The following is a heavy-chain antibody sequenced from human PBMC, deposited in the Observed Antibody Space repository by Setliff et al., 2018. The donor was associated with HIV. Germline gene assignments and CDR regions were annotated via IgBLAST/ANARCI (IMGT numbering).Heavy chain of an antibody. V-gene: IGHV3-21*06. CDR3: ARDRDTTIWYFDL. J-gene: IGHJ2*01. CDR2: ISTSGNFI. CDR1: GFTFSAYS. D-gene: IGHD5-12*01. Sequence: PGGSLRLSCAASGFTFSAYSMNWVRQVQGKGLEWVSCISTSGNFIYYADSVKGRFTVSRDNAKNSLYLQINSLRAEDTAVYYCARDRDTTIWYFDLWGRGTLVTVSS.